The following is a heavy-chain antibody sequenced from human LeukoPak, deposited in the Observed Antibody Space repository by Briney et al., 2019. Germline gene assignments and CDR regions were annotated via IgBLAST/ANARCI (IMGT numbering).Heavy chain of an antibody. CDR1: GYTCTGYY. CDR2: INPNSGGT. D-gene: IGHD1-20*01. J-gene: IGHJ3*02. CDR3: AREDNWNRNAFDI. V-gene: IGHV1-2*02. Sequence: ASVKVSCKASGYTCTGYYMHWVRQAPGQGLEWMGWINPNSGGTNYAQKFQGRVTMTRDTSISTAYMELSRLRSDDTAVYYCAREDNWNRNAFDIWGQGTMVTVSS.